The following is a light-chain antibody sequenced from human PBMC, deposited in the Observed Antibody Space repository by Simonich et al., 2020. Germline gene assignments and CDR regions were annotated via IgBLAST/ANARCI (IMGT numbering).Light chain of an antibody. CDR1: SRDVGGYNY. J-gene: IGLJ2*01. V-gene: IGLV2-14*01. CDR3: SSYTSSSTV. Sequence: QSALTQPASVSGSPGPSLTISCTGTSRDVGGYNYVSWYQLHPGKAPKLMIYDVSKRPSGVSNRFSGSKSGNTASLTISGLQAEDEADYYCSSYTSSSTVFGGGTKLTVL. CDR2: DVS.